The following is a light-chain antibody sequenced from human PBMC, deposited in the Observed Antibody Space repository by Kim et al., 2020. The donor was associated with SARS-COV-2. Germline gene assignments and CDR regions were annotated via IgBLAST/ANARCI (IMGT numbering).Light chain of an antibody. J-gene: IGKJ4*01. V-gene: IGKV3-20*01. CDR1: QSVSSNY. CDR3: QQYGSAPPLT. CDR2: GAS. Sequence: PGERATLSCRASQSVSSNYLAWYQPKPGQAPRLLIYGASSRATGIPDRFSGSGSGTEFTLTISRLEPEDFAVYYCQQYGSAPPLTFGGGTKVDIK.